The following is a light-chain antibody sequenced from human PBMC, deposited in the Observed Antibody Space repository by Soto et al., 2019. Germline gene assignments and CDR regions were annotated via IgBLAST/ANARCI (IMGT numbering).Light chain of an antibody. CDR3: QQSYSIPVT. CDR1: QSISTY. CDR2: AAS. J-gene: IGKJ4*01. Sequence: DIQMTQSPSSLSASVGDRVTITCRASQSISTYLTWYQQKPGKAPKLLIYAASSLQSGVPSRFSGSGSGTDFTLTISSLQREDSATYYCQQSYSIPVTFGGGTKVEIK. V-gene: IGKV1-39*01.